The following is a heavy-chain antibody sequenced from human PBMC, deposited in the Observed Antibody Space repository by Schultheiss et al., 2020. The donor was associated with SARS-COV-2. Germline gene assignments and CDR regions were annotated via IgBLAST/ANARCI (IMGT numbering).Heavy chain of an antibody. CDR1: GFTFSSYA. V-gene: IGHV3-23*01. CDR2: ISGSGGST. J-gene: IGHJ2*01. D-gene: IGHD1-26*01. Sequence: GESLKISCAASGFTFSSYALSWVRQAPGKGLEWVSGISGSGGSTYYADSVKGRFTISRDNSKNTLYLQMNSLRAEDTAVYYCATPGGPTTWYFDLWGRGTLVTVSS. CDR3: ATPGGPTTWYFDL.